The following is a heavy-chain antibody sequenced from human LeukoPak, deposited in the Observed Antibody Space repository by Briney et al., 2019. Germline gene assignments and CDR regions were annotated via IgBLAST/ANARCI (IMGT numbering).Heavy chain of an antibody. V-gene: IGHV3-30*04. CDR2: ISYDGSNK. D-gene: IGHD3-22*01. Sequence: GGSLRLSCAASGFTFSSYAMHWVRQAPGKGLEWVAVISYDGSNKYYADSVKGRFTISRDNSKNTLYLQMNSLRAEDTAVYYCARDTIHDSSEDAFDIWGQGTMVTVSS. CDR3: ARDTIHDSSEDAFDI. CDR1: GFTFSSYA. J-gene: IGHJ3*02.